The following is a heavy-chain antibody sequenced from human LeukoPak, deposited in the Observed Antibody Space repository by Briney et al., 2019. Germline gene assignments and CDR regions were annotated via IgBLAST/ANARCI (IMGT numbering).Heavy chain of an antibody. CDR2: IYYSGST. CDR3: ARQGSGNYLSPVNY. J-gene: IGHJ4*02. V-gene: IGHV4-39*01. D-gene: IGHD1-26*01. CDR1: GGSISSNNYY. Sequence: KPSETLSLTCTVSGGSISSNNYYWGWIRQPPGMGLEWIGTIYYSGSTYYNPSLKSRVTISVDTSKNQFSLKLSSVTAADTAVYYCARQGSGNYLSPVNYWGQGTLVTVSS.